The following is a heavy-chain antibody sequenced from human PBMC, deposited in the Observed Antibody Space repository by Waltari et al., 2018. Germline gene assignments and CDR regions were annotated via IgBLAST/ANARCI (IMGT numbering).Heavy chain of an antibody. V-gene: IGHV4-30-2*01. CDR3: ARVYSGYYDAFDI. CDR2: RDKSGRT. J-gene: IGHJ3*02. D-gene: IGHD3-22*01. Sequence: QLQLQESGSGLVKPSQTLSLTCAVSGGSISSGGYSWSWIRQPPGKGLEGIWYRDKSGRTYYNPALKSRVTISVDRSKNQFSLKLSSVTAADTAVYYCARVYSGYYDAFDIWGQGTMVTVSS. CDR1: GGSISSGGYS.